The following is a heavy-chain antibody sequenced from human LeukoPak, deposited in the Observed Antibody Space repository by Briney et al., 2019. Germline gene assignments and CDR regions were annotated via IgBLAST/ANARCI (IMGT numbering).Heavy chain of an antibody. J-gene: IGHJ4*02. D-gene: IGHD3-10*01. CDR1: GFTFSNYW. V-gene: IGHV3-7*01. CDR3: ARDPSYYGSGSYYNS. CDR2: INQDGSEE. Sequence: GGSLRLSCAASGFTFSNYWMSWVRQAPGKGLEWVAHINQDGSEEHYMDSVKARFIISRDNAKNSLSLQMDSLRAEDTAVYYCARDPSYYGSGSYYNSWGQGTLVTVSS.